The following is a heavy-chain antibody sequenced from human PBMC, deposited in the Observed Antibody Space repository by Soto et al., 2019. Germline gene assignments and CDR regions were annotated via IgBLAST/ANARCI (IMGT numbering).Heavy chain of an antibody. CDR2: IIPIFGTA. J-gene: IGHJ5*02. CDR1: GGTFSSYA. Sequence: QVQLVQSGAEVKKPGSSVKVSCKASGGTFSSYAISWVRQAPGQGLEWMGGIIPIFGTANYAQKFQGRVTITADESTSTAYMELSSLRSEDTAVYYCASRKSSGCVSSNWFDPWGQGTLVTVSS. CDR3: ASRKSSGCVSSNWFDP. D-gene: IGHD6-19*01. V-gene: IGHV1-69*12.